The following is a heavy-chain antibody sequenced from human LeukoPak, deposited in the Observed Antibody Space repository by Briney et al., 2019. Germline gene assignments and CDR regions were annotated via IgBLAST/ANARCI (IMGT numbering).Heavy chain of an antibody. CDR1: GYTFTGYY. D-gene: IGHD6-19*01. J-gene: IGHJ4*02. CDR2: IIPIFGTA. Sequence: ASVKVSCKASGYTFTGYYMHWVRQAPGQGLEWMGGIIPIFGTANYAQKFQGRVTITADESTSTAYMELSSLRSEDTAVYYCARARPAVAGTLDYWGQGTLVTVSS. V-gene: IGHV1-69*13. CDR3: ARARPAVAGTLDY.